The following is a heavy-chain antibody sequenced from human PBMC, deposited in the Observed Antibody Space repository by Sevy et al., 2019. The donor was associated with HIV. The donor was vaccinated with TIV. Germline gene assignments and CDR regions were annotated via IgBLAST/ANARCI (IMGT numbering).Heavy chain of an antibody. V-gene: IGHV3-11*06. Sequence: GGSLRLSCAASGFTFSDYYMSWIRQAPGKGLEWVSYISSSSSYTNYADSVKGRFTISRDNAKNSLYLQMNSLRAEDTAVYYCARARLAAAGTSLLDYWGQGTWSPSPQ. CDR2: ISSSSSYT. CDR3: ARARLAAAGTSLLDY. D-gene: IGHD6-13*01. J-gene: IGHJ4*02. CDR1: GFTFSDYY.